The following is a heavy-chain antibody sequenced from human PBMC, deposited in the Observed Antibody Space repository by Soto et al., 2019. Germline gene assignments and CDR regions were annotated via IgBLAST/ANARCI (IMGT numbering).Heavy chain of an antibody. CDR3: ARDRTSGGGYNRRWFDP. CDR2: IYYSGNT. CDR1: GGSIISSNW. D-gene: IGHD5-18*01. V-gene: IGHV4-4*02. J-gene: IGHJ5*02. Sequence: SETLSLTCAVSGGSIISSNWWSWVRQPPGKGLEWIGEIYYSGNTNANPSLKSRVTLSLDKSKNHFSLMLSSVTAADTAIYYCARDRTSGGGYNRRWFDPWGPGTLVT.